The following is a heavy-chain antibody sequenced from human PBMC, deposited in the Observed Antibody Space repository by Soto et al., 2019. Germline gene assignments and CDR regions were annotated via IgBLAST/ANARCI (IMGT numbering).Heavy chain of an antibody. D-gene: IGHD1-26*01. CDR3: ARVEYRVGATASYYFDY. J-gene: IGHJ4*02. CDR1: GFTFSSYA. V-gene: IGHV3-30-3*01. CDR2: ITYDGSNK. Sequence: GGSLRLSCAASGFTFSSYAMHWVRQAPGKGLEWVAVITYDGSNKYYADSVKGRFTISRDNSKNTLYLQMNSLRAEDKAVYYCARVEYRVGATASYYFDYWGQGTLVTVSS.